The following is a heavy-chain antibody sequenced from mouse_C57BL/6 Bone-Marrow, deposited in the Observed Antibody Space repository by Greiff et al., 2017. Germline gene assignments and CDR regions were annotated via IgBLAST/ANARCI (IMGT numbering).Heavy chain of an antibody. CDR2: IYPGDGVT. CDR1: GYAFSSSW. J-gene: IGHJ1*03. D-gene: IGHD1-1*01. Sequence: QVQLKESGAELVKPGASVKISCKASGYAFSSSWMTWVKQRPGKGLEWIGRIYPGDGVTNYNGKFKGKATLNADKTSSTAYMQLSSLTSENSAVYCDARDYGRGCWYFDVGGTGTTVTVSA. CDR3: ARDYGRGCWYFDV. V-gene: IGHV1-82*01.